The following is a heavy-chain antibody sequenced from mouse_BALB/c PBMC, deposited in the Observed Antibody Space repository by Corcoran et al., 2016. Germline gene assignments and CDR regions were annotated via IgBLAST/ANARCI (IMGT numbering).Heavy chain of an antibody. CDR3: ARRADGYDEWFAY. D-gene: IGHD2-2*01. V-gene: IGHV8-12*01. Sequence: QVTLKESGPGILQPSQTLSLTCSFSGFSLSTSGMGVSWIRQPSGKGLEWLAHIYWDDDKRYNPSLKSRLTISKDTSSNQVFLKITSVDTSDTATYYCARRADGYDEWFAYGGQGTLVTVSA. J-gene: IGHJ3*01. CDR2: IYWDDDK. CDR1: GFSLSTSGMG.